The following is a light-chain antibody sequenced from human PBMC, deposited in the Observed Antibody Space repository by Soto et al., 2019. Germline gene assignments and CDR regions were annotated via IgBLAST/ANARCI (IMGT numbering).Light chain of an antibody. CDR3: SSYAGSNNLVI. V-gene: IGLV2-8*01. CDR1: SSDVGGYNY. J-gene: IGLJ2*01. Sequence: QSALTQPPSASGSPGQSVTISCTGTSSDVGGYNYVSWYQQHPGKAPKLMIYEVNKRPSGVPDRFSGSKSGNTASLTVSGLQADDEADYYGSSYAGSNNLVIFGGGTKLTVL. CDR2: EVN.